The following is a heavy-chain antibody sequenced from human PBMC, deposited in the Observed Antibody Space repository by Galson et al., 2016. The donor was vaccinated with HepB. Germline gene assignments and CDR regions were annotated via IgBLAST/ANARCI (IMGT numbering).Heavy chain of an antibody. CDR2: IYSSGST. CDR3: ATRTWGYGYS. V-gene: IGHV4-39*01. CDR1: GASISNSNYY. Sequence: SETLSLTCAVSGASISNSNYYWGWIRQPPGKGLEWIGDIYSSGSTYYSPSLKSRVTMSVDTSKNQFSLKLNSVTAADTAVYYCATRTWGYGYSWGQGTLVTVSS. D-gene: IGHD3-10*01. J-gene: IGHJ4*02.